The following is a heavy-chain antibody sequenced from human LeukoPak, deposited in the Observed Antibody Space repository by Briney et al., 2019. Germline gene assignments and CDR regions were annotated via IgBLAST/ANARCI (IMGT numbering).Heavy chain of an antibody. J-gene: IGHJ4*02. CDR3: ARDLYDSSGCDY. D-gene: IGHD3-22*01. V-gene: IGHV3-30-3*01. CDR2: ISYDGSNK. CDR1: GFTFSSYA. Sequence: GSLRLSCAASGFTFSSYAMHWVRQAPGKGLEWVAVISYDGSNKYYADSVKGRFTISRDNSKNTLYLQMNSLRAEDTAVYYCARDLYDSSGCDYWGQGTLVTVPS.